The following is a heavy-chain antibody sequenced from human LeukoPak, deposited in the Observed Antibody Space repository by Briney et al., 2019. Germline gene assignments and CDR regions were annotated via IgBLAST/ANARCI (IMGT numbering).Heavy chain of an antibody. V-gene: IGHV3-9*01. D-gene: IGHD5-12*01. Sequence: PGRSLRLSCAASGFTFDDYAMHWVRQAPGKGLEWVPGISWNSGSIGYADSVKGRFTISRDNAKNSPYLQMNSLRAEDTALYYCAKDPHSGYDYPAFDIWGQGTMVTVSS. CDR2: ISWNSGSI. CDR3: AKDPHSGYDYPAFDI. CDR1: GFTFDDYA. J-gene: IGHJ3*02.